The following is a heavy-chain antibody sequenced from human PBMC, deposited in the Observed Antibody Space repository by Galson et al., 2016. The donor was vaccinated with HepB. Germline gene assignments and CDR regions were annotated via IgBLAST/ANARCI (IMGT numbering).Heavy chain of an antibody. CDR3: ARALKIAAAGYDY. CDR1: GFTFTTYI. V-gene: IGHV3-21*01. CDR2: ISSRSGYM. J-gene: IGHJ4*02. D-gene: IGHD6-13*01. Sequence: SLRLSCAASGFTFTTYIMNWVRQAPGKGLEWVSSISSRSGYMYYAASVKGRFTISRDNAKNSLYLQMNSLRAEDTAVYYCARALKIAAAGYDYWGQGTLVTVSS.